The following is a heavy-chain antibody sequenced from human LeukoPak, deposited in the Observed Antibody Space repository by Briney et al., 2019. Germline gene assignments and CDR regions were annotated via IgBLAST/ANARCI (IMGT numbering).Heavy chain of an antibody. CDR2: ISSSSSYI. CDR1: GFTFSSYS. CDR3: ARDLYGDYGNNWFDP. Sequence: GGSLRLSCAACGFTFSSYSMNWVRQAPGKGLEWVSSISSSSSYIYYADSVKGRFTISRDNAKNSLYLQMNSLRAEDTAVYYCARDLYGDYGNNWFDPWGQGTLVTVSS. V-gene: IGHV3-21*01. J-gene: IGHJ5*02. D-gene: IGHD4-17*01.